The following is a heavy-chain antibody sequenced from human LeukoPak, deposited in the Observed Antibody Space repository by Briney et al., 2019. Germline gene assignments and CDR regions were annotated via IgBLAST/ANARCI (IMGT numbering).Heavy chain of an antibody. CDR3: ARVGYYYDSSGYPDY. CDR2: IYYSGST. J-gene: IGHJ4*02. D-gene: IGHD3-22*01. V-gene: IGHV4-59*01. Sequence: SETLSLTCTVSGGSISSYYWSWIRQPPGKGLEWIGYIYYSGSTNYNPSLKSRVTISVDTSKNQFSLKLSSVTAADTAVYYCARVGYYYDSSGYPDYWGQGTLVTVSS. CDR1: GGSISSYY.